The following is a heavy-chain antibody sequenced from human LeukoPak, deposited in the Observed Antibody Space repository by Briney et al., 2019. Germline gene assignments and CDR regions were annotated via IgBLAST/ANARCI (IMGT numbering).Heavy chain of an antibody. Sequence: ASVKVSCKVSGYTLTELSMHWVRQAPGKGLEWVGGFDPEDGETIYAQKFQGRVTMTEDTSTDTAYMELSSLRSEDTAVYYCATSPPDYYGSGRPYYFDYWGQGTQVTVSS. V-gene: IGHV1-24*01. CDR1: GYTLTELS. CDR3: ATSPPDYYGSGRPYYFDY. CDR2: FDPEDGET. D-gene: IGHD3-10*01. J-gene: IGHJ4*02.